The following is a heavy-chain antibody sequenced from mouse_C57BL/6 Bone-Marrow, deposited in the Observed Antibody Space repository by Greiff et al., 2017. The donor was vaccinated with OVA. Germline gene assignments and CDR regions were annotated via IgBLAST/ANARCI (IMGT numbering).Heavy chain of an antibody. D-gene: IGHD2-3*01. Sequence: EVKLMESGPGLVKPSQSLSLTCSVTGYSITSGYYWNWIRQFPGNKLEWMGYISYDGSNNYNPSLKNRISITRDTSKNQFFLKLNSVTTEDTATYYCAREGYDGYYETAWFAYWGQGTLVTVSA. CDR1: GYSITSGYY. CDR2: ISYDGSN. V-gene: IGHV3-6*01. CDR3: AREGYDGYYETAWFAY. J-gene: IGHJ3*01.